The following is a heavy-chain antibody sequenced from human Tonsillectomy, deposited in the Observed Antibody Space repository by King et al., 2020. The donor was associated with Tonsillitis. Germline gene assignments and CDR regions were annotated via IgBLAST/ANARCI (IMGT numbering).Heavy chain of an antibody. CDR3: ARSAGYHSKDMDV. D-gene: IGHD5-12*01. CDR2: ISSGSATI. CDR1: EFTFRTYS. Sequence: VQLVESGGALVQPGGSLTLSCAASEFTFRTYSMSWVRQAPGKGLEWISYISSGSATIYYADSVKGRFTISRDNANNSLYLQMHSLREEDTVVYYCARSAGYHSKDMDVWGQGTPVMVSS. J-gene: IGHJ6*02. V-gene: IGHV3-48*02.